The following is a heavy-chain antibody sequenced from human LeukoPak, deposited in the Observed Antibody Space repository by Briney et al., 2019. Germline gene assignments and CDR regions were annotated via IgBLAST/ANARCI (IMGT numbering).Heavy chain of an antibody. CDR1: GGSFSSYY. CDR2: IDYSGNT. Sequence: PSETLSLTCTVSGGSFSSYYWTWIRQPPGKGLEWIGYIDYSGNTNYSPSLKSRVTISVDTSMNQFSLKLRFLTAADTAVYYCARVGSWYYFDYWDQGTLVTVSS. J-gene: IGHJ4*02. V-gene: IGHV4-59*01. CDR3: ARVGSWYYFDY. D-gene: IGHD6-13*01.